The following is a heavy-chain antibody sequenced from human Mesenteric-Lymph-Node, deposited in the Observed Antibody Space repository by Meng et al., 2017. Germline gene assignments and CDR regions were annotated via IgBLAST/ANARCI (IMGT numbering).Heavy chain of an antibody. CDR2: IYYSGIT. CDR3: ARQSGYFDY. D-gene: IGHD3-10*01. V-gene: IGHV4-59*08. J-gene: IGHJ4*02. Sequence: VRRQESGPGLVKHSDPLSLTCTGSRGSISSYYWSWIRQHPGKGLEWIGHIYYSGITNYNPSLKSRVTISVDTSKNQFSLKLSSVTATDTAAYYCARQSGYFDYWGQGTLVTVSS. CDR1: RGSISSYY.